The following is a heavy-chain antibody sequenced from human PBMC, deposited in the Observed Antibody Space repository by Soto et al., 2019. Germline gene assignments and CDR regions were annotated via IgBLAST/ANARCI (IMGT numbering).Heavy chain of an antibody. V-gene: IGHV1-8*01. J-gene: IGHJ4*02. CDR3: ARGREYISVQIAY. D-gene: IGHD6-19*01. CDR1: GYTFTSYN. CDR2: MNPNIGNT. Sequence: QVQLVQSGAEVKKPGASVKVSCKASGYTFTSYNINWVRLATGPGLEWMGWMNPNIGNTGYAQKFQDRVTMTSDNSISTAYMEPSSLRSEVTAVYYCARGREYISVQIAYWGQGTLVTVSS.